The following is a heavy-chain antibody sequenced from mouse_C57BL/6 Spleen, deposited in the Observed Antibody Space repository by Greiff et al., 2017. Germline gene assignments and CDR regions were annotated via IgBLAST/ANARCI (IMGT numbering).Heavy chain of an antibody. Sequence: EVKLMESGGGLVQPGGSLKLSCAASGFTFSDYYMYWVRQTPEKRLEWVAYISNGGGSTYYPDTVKGRFTISRDNAKNTLYLQMSRLKSEDTAMYYCARRAGSSGYFDVWGTGTTVTVSS. D-gene: IGHD1-1*01. J-gene: IGHJ1*03. V-gene: IGHV5-12*01. CDR1: GFTFSDYY. CDR3: ARRAGSSGYFDV. CDR2: ISNGGGST.